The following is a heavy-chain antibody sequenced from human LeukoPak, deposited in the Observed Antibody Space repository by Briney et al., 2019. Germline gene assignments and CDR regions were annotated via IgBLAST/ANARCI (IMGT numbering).Heavy chain of an antibody. Sequence: PSETLSLTCAVSGGSINSGGYSWSWIRQTPGKGLEWIGYIYHSGSTYYNPSLKSRVTISVDRSKNQFSLNLSSVTAADTAVYYCARDRYGDHTYFDYWGQGTLVTVSS. J-gene: IGHJ4*02. CDR1: GGSINSGGYS. V-gene: IGHV4-30-2*01. CDR3: ARDRYGDHTYFDY. CDR2: IYHSGST. D-gene: IGHD4-17*01.